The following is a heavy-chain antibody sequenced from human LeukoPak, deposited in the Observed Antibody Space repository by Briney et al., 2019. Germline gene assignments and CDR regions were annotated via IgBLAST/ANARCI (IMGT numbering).Heavy chain of an antibody. D-gene: IGHD3-22*01. CDR1: GGSISSYY. CDR2: IYYSGRT. Sequence: PSETLSLTCTVSGGSISSYYWSWIRQPPGKGLEWIGYIYYSGRTNYNPSLKSRVTISVDTSKNQFSLKLSSVTAADTAVYYCARFSHYYDSSGHAAFDYWGQGTLVTVSS. V-gene: IGHV4-59*08. J-gene: IGHJ4*02. CDR3: ARFSHYYDSSGHAAFDY.